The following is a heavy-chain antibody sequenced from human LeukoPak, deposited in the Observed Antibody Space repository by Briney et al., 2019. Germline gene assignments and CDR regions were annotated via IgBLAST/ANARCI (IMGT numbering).Heavy chain of an antibody. CDR1: GGTFSSYA. CDR3: ARARFAIFGVVTPEHYYMDV. D-gene: IGHD3-3*01. Sequence: SVKVSCKASGGTFSSYAISWVRQAPGQGLEWMGGIIPIFGTANYAQKFQGRVTITTDESTSTAYMELSSLRSEDTAVYYCARARFAIFGVVTPEHYYMDVWGKGTTVTVSS. V-gene: IGHV1-69*05. CDR2: IIPIFGTA. J-gene: IGHJ6*03.